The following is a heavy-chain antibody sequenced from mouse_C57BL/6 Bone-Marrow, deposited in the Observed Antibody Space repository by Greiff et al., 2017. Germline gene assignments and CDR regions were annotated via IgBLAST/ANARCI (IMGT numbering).Heavy chain of an antibody. J-gene: IGHJ2*01. CDR2: IDPETGGT. D-gene: IGHD1-1*01. V-gene: IGHV1-15*01. Sequence: VKLQESGAELVRPGASVTLSCKASGYTFTDYEMHWVKQTPVHGLEWIGAIDPETGGTAYNQKFKGKAILTADKSSSTAYMELRSLTSEDSAVYYAYYYGSRIDYWGQGTTLTVSS. CDR3: YYYGSRIDY. CDR1: GYTFTDYE.